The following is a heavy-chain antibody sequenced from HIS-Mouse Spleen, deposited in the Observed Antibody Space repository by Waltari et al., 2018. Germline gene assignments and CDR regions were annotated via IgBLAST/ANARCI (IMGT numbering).Heavy chain of an antibody. Sequence: QVQLQQWGAGLLKPSETLSLTCAVYGGSFSGYYWSWIRQPPGKGPGWIGEINHRGSTNYDPSLKSRVTISVDTSKNQFSLKLSSVTAADTAVYYCARVRTGDPSYWYFDLWGRGTLVTVSS. J-gene: IGHJ2*01. V-gene: IGHV4-34*01. CDR2: INHRGST. D-gene: IGHD7-27*01. CDR1: GGSFSGYY. CDR3: ARVRTGDPSYWYFDL.